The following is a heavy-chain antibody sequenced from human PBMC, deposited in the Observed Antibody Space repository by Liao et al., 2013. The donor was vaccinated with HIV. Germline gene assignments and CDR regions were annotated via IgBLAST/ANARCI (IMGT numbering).Heavy chain of an antibody. J-gene: IGHJ4*01. CDR1: GGSISSGMYY. CDR3: ARIRFNYESSGYSYYFDY. CDR2: IYYSGDT. D-gene: IGHD3-22*01. Sequence: QVQLQESGPGLVKPSQTLSLSCTVSGGSISSGMYYWSWVRQPPGKGLEWIGYIYYSGDTSYNPSLQSRVTMSVDTSKNQFSLRLSSLTAADTAVYFCARIRFNYESSGYSYYFDYWGQEPWSPSPQ. V-gene: IGHV4-30-4*08.